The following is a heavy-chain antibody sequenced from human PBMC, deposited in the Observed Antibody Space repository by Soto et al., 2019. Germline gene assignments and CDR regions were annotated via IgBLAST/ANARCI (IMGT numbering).Heavy chain of an antibody. V-gene: IGHV1-46*03. D-gene: IGHD2-21*02. Sequence: QVHLVQTAAQVKRPGASVNISCKASGYMFTRYYIHWVRPAPGQGLQWMGMINPSGGRAKYAQLFQGRVNMTSDPSTNTAQMELSSLRSDVTDVFYCSRVESCGGPCYSDHQDAFDICGQGTGVTVSS. J-gene: IGHJ3*02. CDR2: INPSGGRA. CDR1: GYMFTRYY. CDR3: SRVESCGGPCYSDHQDAFDI.